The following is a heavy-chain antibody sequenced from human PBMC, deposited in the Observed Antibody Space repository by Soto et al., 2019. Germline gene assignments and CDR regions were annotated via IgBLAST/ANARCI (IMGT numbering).Heavy chain of an antibody. CDR1: GGSFSGYY. Sequence: QVQLQQWGAGLWKPSETLSLTCAVYGGSFSGYYWSWIRQPPGKGLEWIGEINHSGSTNYNPSLKSRVTISVDTSKNQFSLKLSSVTAADTAVYYCARGASRSAFDIWGQGTMVTVSS. V-gene: IGHV4-34*01. CDR2: INHSGST. CDR3: ARGASRSAFDI. J-gene: IGHJ3*02.